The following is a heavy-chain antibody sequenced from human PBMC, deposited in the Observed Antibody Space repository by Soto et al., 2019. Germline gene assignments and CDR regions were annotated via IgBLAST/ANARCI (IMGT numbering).Heavy chain of an antibody. D-gene: IGHD5-12*01. CDR3: ARVRGGSEGGDNSYYYYGMDV. Sequence: SETLSLTCTVSCGSISSSSYYWGWIRQPPGKGLEWIGSIYYSGSTNYNPSLKSRVTISVDTSKNQFSLKLSSVTAADTAVYYCARVRGGSEGGDNSYYYYGMDVWGQGTTVTVSS. J-gene: IGHJ6*02. CDR1: CGSISSSSYY. V-gene: IGHV4-39*07. CDR2: IYYSGST.